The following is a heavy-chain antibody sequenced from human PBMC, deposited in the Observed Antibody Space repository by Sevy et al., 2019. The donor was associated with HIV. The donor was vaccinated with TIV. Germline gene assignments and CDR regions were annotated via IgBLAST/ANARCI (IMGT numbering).Heavy chain of an antibody. Sequence: GGSLRLSCAASRFTFKTYWMSWVRQAPGKGLEWVGNIKEDGSAKYYADSVRGRFTISRDNAKNSLYLQMSSLRVEDTAVYYCARDLPGYGGYSYWGQGTLVTVSS. CDR1: RFTFKTYW. CDR2: IKEDGSAK. J-gene: IGHJ4*01. CDR3: ARDLPGYGGYSY. D-gene: IGHD1-26*01. V-gene: IGHV3-7*01.